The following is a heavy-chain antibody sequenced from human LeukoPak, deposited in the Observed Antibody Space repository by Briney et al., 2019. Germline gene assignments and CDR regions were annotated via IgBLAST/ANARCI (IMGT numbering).Heavy chain of an antibody. CDR1: GYSISRGYY. CDR3: ARAGWIITSGIDY. J-gene: IGHJ4*02. D-gene: IGHD3-10*01. CDR2: VYHTGST. Sequence: SETLSLTCTVSGYSISRGYYRAFIRQPPGKGLEWIGTVYHTGSTYYNPSLDSRVTISVDTYKNEFSLNLKSVTAADTAVYYCARAGWIITSGIDYWGQGALVTVSS. V-gene: IGHV4-38-2*02.